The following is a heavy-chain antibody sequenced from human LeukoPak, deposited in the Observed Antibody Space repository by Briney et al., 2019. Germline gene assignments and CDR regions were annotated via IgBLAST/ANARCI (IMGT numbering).Heavy chain of an antibody. Sequence: ASVKVSCKASGYTFTMYSISWVRQAPGQGLEWMGWINPYNGDTNNAQKLQGRVNMTTDTSTSTAYMELRSLRSDDTAVYYCARITDYCTSTNCHPYFDYWGQGTLVTVSS. V-gene: IGHV1-18*01. CDR2: INPYNGDT. D-gene: IGHD2-2*01. CDR1: GYTFTMYS. J-gene: IGHJ4*02. CDR3: ARITDYCTSTNCHPYFDY.